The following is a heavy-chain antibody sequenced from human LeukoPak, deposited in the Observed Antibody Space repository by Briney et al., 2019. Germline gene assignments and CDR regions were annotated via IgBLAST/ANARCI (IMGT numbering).Heavy chain of an antibody. CDR1: GYSFSNYW. CDR3: ARQYYDILTDPNYFDS. J-gene: IGHJ4*02. CDR2: ILPGNSDT. D-gene: IGHD3-9*01. Sequence: TPGESLKISCKGSGYSFSNYWIGWVRQMPGKGLEWVGIILPGNSDTRYSPSFQGQVTMSADKSISTAYLQWSSPKAADTAMYYCARQYYDILTDPNYFDSWGQGTLVTVSS. V-gene: IGHV5-51*01.